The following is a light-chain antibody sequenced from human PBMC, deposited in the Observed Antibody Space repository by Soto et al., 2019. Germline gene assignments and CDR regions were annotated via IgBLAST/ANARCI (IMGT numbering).Light chain of an antibody. CDR3: SSFTSSSTFV. Sequence: QSVLAQPASVSGSRGQSITISCTGTSSDVGRYNYVSWFQQHPGKVPKLIIYDVSNWPSGVSDRFSGSKSGNTAFLTISGLHPEDEADYYCSSFTSSSTFVFGTGTKVTVL. CDR1: SSDVGRYNY. J-gene: IGLJ1*01. V-gene: IGLV2-14*03. CDR2: DVS.